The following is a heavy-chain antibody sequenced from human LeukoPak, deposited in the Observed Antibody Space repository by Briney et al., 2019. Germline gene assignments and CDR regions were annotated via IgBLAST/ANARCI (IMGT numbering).Heavy chain of an antibody. V-gene: IGHV1-18*01. CDR2: ISAYNGNT. D-gene: IGHD6-19*01. CDR3: ARDGERGWFSLSYYYYYMDV. J-gene: IGHJ6*03. CDR1: GYTFTSYG. Sequence: ASVKVSCKASGYTFTSYGISWVRQAPGQGLEWMGWISAYNGNTNYAQKLQGRVTMTTDTSTSTAYMELRSLRSDDTAVYYCARDGERGWFSLSYYYYYMDVWGKGTTVTVSS.